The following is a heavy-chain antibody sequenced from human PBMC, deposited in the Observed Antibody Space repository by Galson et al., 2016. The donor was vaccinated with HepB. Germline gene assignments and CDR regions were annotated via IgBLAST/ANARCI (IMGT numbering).Heavy chain of an antibody. Sequence: CAASGFTFSHSGMHWVRQAPGKGLEWVAAISYDANNKLYTDSVKGRFTISRDNSKNTLYLQMNSLRPEDTAVYFCAKDLKGYDFWSSYYPNDYYGVDVWGKGTTVTGAS. D-gene: IGHD3-3*01. V-gene: IGHV3-30*18. CDR2: ISYDANNK. CDR3: AKDLKGYDFWSSYYPNDYYGVDV. CDR1: GFTFSHSG. J-gene: IGHJ6*04.